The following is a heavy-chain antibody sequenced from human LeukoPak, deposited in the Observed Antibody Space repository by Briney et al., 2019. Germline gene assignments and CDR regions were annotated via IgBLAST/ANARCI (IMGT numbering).Heavy chain of an antibody. CDR3: APGRGYWYDSSGYYFDY. D-gene: IGHD3-22*01. V-gene: IGHV3-53*01. J-gene: IGHJ4*02. CDR2: IRVGDVT. Sequence: GGSLRLSCAASGFAVSNKFMYWVRQAPGKGLEWVSVIRVGDVTHYADSVKGRFTISRDNSKNTLYLQMNSLRAEDTAVYYCAPGRGYWYDSSGYYFDYWGQGTLVTVSS. CDR1: GFAVSNKF.